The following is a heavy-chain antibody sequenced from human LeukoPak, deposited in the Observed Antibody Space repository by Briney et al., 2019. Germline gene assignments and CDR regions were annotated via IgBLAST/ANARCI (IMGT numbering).Heavy chain of an antibody. CDR1: GFTFSSYG. J-gene: IGHJ3*02. CDR3: ARGRSSTNFFDI. V-gene: IGHV3-33*01. Sequence: GGSLRLSCAASGFTFSSYGMHWVRQAPGKGLEWVAVIWYDGSNKYYADSVKGRFTISRDNSKNTLYLQVNSLRVEDTAVYYCARGRSSTNFFDIWGQGTMVTVSS. CDR2: IWYDGSNK. D-gene: IGHD2-2*01.